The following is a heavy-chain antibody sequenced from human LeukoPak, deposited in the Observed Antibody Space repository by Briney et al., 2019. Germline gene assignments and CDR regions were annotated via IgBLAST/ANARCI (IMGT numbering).Heavy chain of an antibody. CDR1: GGSISSGGYY. Sequence: SETLSLTCTASGGSISSGGYYWSWIRQHPGKGLEWIGYIFYSGSTYYNPSLKSRVTISVDTSKNQFSLKLSSVTAADTAVYYCARAMIKGEYYSDYWGQGTLVTVSS. V-gene: IGHV4-31*03. J-gene: IGHJ4*02. D-gene: IGHD3-16*01. CDR2: IFYSGST. CDR3: ARAMIKGEYYSDY.